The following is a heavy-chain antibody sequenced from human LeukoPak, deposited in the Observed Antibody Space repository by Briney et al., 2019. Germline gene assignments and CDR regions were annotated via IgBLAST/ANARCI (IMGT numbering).Heavy chain of an antibody. J-gene: IGHJ4*02. D-gene: IGHD3-10*01. V-gene: IGHV3-48*01. Sequence: PGGSLRLSCAASGFTFSSYSMNWVRQAPGKGLEWVSYISSSSTTIYYAHSVKGRFTISRDNAKNSLNLQMNSLRAEDTAVYYCARGRDLFDYWGQGTLVTVSS. CDR1: GFTFSSYS. CDR3: ARGRDLFDY. CDR2: ISSSSTTI.